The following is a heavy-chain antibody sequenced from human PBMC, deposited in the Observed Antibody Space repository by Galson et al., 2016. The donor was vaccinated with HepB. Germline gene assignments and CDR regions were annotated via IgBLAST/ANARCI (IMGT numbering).Heavy chain of an antibody. V-gene: IGHV3-23*01. CDR2: ISGSGGET. CDR3: ASGTTVTTSNSFWYFDL. CDR1: GFTFSSYA. D-gene: IGHD4-17*01. J-gene: IGHJ2*01. Sequence: LRLSCAASGFTFSSYAMTWVRQPPGKGLDWVPTISGSGGETHYADSVKGRFTFSRDNSKNTMYVQMTSLRAEDTAVYYCASGTTVTTSNSFWYFDLWGRGTLVTVSS.